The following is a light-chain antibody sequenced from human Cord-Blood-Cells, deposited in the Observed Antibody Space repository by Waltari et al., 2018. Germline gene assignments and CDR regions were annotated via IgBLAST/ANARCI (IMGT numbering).Light chain of an antibody. CDR2: WAS. CDR1: QSVLYSSNTKNY. V-gene: IGKV4-1*01. CDR3: QQYYSTPFT. J-gene: IGKJ3*01. Sequence: DIVMTQSPDSLAVSLGERATINRKSSQSVLYSSNTKNYLAWYQQKPGQPTKLLIYWASTRESGVPDRFSGSGSGTDFTLTISSLQAEDVAVYYCQQYYSTPFTFDPGTKVDIK.